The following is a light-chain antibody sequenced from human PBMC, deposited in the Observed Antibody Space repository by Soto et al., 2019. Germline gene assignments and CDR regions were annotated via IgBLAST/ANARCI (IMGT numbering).Light chain of an antibody. Sequence: DIQMTQSPSSVSASVGDRVTITCRASQAIDSWLAWYQQKPREAPKLLIFTGSLLHSGVPPRFSGSGSGTDFTLTISSLQPEDFATYYCQQTLSFPPTFGQGTKV. J-gene: IGKJ1*01. CDR3: QQTLSFPPT. CDR1: QAIDSW. CDR2: TGS. V-gene: IGKV1-12*01.